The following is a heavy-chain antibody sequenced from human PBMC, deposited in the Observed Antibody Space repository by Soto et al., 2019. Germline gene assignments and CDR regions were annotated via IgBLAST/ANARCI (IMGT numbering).Heavy chain of an antibody. CDR2: TFVTGAT. Sequence: QVQLQESGPGLVKSSETLSLICFVSGEALGSGQSYWNWIRQAPGKGLAWIGQTFVTGATKYSASLTSRVTMSVDTSKSQISLPLTSVTAADSATYFCARGRSDSAGSSFGRRMDVWGQGTTVTVSS. CDR1: GEALGSGQSY. J-gene: IGHJ6*02. CDR3: ARGRSDSAGSSFGRRMDV. D-gene: IGHD3-10*01. V-gene: IGHV4-61*01.